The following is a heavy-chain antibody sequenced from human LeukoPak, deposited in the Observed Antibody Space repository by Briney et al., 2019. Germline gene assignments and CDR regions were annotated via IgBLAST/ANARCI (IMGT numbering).Heavy chain of an antibody. D-gene: IGHD3-10*01. CDR1: GFPFTSYW. CDR2: INLDGSEK. CDR3: VKSHCYSSGRLN. Sequence: GGSLRLSCAASGFPFTSYWMTWVRQAPGMGLTWVATINLDGSEKYYVDSMKGRFTISRDNAKNSLYLQIMSLRDEDTAMYYCVKSHCYSSGRLNWGQGTLIIVTS. J-gene: IGHJ4*02. V-gene: IGHV3-7*01.